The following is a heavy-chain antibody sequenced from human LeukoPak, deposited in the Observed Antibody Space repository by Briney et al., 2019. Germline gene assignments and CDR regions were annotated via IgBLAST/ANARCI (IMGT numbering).Heavy chain of an antibody. CDR3: ARLVPAADYFDY. V-gene: IGHV1-3*01. D-gene: IGHD2-2*01. J-gene: IGHJ4*02. Sequence: FQDRVTITRDTSASTAYMELSSLRSEDTAMYYCARLVPAADYFDYWGQGTLVTVSS.